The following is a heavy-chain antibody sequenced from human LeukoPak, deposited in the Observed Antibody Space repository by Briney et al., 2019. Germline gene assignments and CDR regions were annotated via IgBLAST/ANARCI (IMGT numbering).Heavy chain of an antibody. D-gene: IGHD3-22*01. Sequence: GGSLRLSCEASGFTFSTYGMHWVRQAPGKGLEWVAFIRYDGSNKYYADSVKGRFTISRDNSKNTLYLQMNSLRAEDTAVYYCAKGNYYDISLWGQGTLVTVSS. CDR2: IRYDGSNK. CDR3: AKGNYYDISL. CDR1: GFTFSTYG. V-gene: IGHV3-30*02. J-gene: IGHJ4*02.